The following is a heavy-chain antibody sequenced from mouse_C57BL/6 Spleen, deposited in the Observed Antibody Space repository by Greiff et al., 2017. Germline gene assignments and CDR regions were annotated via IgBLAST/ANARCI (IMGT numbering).Heavy chain of an antibody. CDR2: INPYNGDT. Sequence: VQLKQSGPELVKPGDSVKISCKASGYSFTGYFMNWVMQSHGKSLEWIGRINPYNGDTFYNQKFKGKATLTVDKSSSTAHMELRSLTSEDSAVYYCARRVYYGSRYYAMDYWGQGTSVTVSS. D-gene: IGHD1-1*01. CDR1: GYSFTGYF. V-gene: IGHV1-20*01. J-gene: IGHJ4*01. CDR3: ARRVYYGSRYYAMDY.